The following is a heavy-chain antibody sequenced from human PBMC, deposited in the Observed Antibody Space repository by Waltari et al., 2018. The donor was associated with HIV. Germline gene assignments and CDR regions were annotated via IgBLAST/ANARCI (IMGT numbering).Heavy chain of an antibody. Sequence: QVQLVESGGGVVQPGRSLRLPCAASGFTFSCYGMHWVRQAPGKGLEWLAVVWYDGKNKYYADSVKGRFTVSRDNSKNTLFLQMNSLRVDDTAVYYCARTPYDTSGYCFDYWGQGTLVTVSS. D-gene: IGHD3-22*01. CDR1: GFTFSCYG. V-gene: IGHV3-33*01. CDR2: VWYDGKNK. CDR3: ARTPYDTSGYCFDY. J-gene: IGHJ4*02.